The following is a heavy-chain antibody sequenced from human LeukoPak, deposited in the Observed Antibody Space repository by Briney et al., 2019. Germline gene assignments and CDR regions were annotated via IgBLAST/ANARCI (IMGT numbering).Heavy chain of an antibody. V-gene: IGHV4-39*01. CDR1: GGSISSNSCY. CDR3: ARLYGSGSYYYRNMDV. CDR2: VDYIRTS. Sequence: SENLSLTCSVSGGSISSNSCYWGWIRQPPGKGLEWIGTVDYIRTSYYNPSLKSRISMSVDTSKNQYFLNLRSVTAADTATYYCARLYGSGSYYYRNMDVWGKRTT. D-gene: IGHD3-10*01. J-gene: IGHJ6*03.